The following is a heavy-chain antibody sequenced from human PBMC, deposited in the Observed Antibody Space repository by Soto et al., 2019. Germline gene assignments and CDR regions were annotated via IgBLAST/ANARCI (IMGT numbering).Heavy chain of an antibody. Sequence: SETLSLTCTVSGGSISSYYWSWIRQPPGKGLEWIGYIYYSGSTNYNPSLKSRVTISVDTSKNQFSLKLSSVTAADTAVYYCAREYYAANGHYYYGMDVWGQGTTVTVSS. CDR2: IYYSGST. CDR1: GGSISSYY. J-gene: IGHJ6*02. D-gene: IGHD3-16*01. V-gene: IGHV4-59*01. CDR3: AREYYAANGHYYYGMDV.